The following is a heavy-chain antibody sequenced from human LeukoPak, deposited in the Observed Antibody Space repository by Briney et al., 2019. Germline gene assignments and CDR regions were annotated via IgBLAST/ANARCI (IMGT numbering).Heavy chain of an antibody. CDR3: ARSQQLVPPRTLLFDH. CDR1: GGSISSYY. J-gene: IGHJ4*02. CDR2: IYYTGST. D-gene: IGHD6-13*01. V-gene: IGHV4-59*08. Sequence: PSETLSLTCTVSGGSISSYYWSWIRQPPGKGLEWIAFIYYTGSTHYNPSLKSRVTVSVDTSKNQFSLKLSSVTAADTAVYYCARSQQLVPPRTLLFDHWGQGTLVTVSS.